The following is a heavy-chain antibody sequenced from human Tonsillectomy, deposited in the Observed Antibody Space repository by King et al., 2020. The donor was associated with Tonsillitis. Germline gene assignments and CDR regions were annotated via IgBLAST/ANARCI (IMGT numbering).Heavy chain of an antibody. CDR1: GFTFTSSA. CDR2: IVVGSGNT. CDR3: AAEEVRFLEWLLYRADYYYGMDV. J-gene: IGHJ6*02. D-gene: IGHD3-3*01. V-gene: IGHV1-58*01. Sequence: QLVQSGPEVKKPGPSVKVSCKASGFTFTSSAVQWVRQARGQRLEWIGWIVVGSGNTNYAQKFQERVTITRDMSTSTAYMELSSLRSEDTAVYYCAAEEVRFLEWLLYRADYYYGMDVWGQGTTVTVSS.